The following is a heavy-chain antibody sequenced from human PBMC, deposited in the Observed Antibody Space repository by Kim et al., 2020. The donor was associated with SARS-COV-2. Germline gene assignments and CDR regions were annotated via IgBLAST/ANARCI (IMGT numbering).Heavy chain of an antibody. Sequence: TSYADSVKDRFTSSRDNAKNTLYLEMNSLRVDDTAVYYCARGTSHAFDIWGQGTTVSVSS. V-gene: IGHV3-74*01. D-gene: IGHD1-7*01. CDR3: ARGTSHAFDI. J-gene: IGHJ3*02. CDR2: T.